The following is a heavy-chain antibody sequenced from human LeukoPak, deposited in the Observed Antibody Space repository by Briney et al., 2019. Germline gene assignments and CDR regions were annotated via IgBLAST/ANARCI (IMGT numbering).Heavy chain of an antibody. CDR2: IWYDGSNK. CDR1: GFTFSNYG. Sequence: GRSLRLSCATSGFTFSNYGMHWVRQAPGKGLEWVAVIWYDGSNKYYADSVKGRFTISRDNSKNTLYLQVNSLRAEDTSVYYCARGDCSGGACREPFDYWGQGTLVTVSS. D-gene: IGHD2-15*01. J-gene: IGHJ4*02. V-gene: IGHV3-33*01. CDR3: ARGDCSGGACREPFDY.